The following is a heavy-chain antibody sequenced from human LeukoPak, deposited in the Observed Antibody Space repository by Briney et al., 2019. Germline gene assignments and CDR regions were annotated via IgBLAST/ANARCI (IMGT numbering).Heavy chain of an antibody. V-gene: IGHV3-66*02. D-gene: IGHD2-8*01. CDR3: ARDPNDGYAFLDY. CDR1: EFILTNYH. Sequence: GGALRLSCAASEFILTNYHMNWVRQAPGKGLEGVSNIFDDGTTYYADSGKGRFTISRDISKNTAYLQMNSLRVEDTAVYYCARDPNDGYAFLDYWGQGTVVTVSS. J-gene: IGHJ4*02. CDR2: IFDDGTT.